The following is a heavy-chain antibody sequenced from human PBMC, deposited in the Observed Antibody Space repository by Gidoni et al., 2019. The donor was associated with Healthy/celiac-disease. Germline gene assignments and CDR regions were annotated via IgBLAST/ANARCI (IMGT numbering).Heavy chain of an antibody. V-gene: IGHV4-4*02. CDR1: GVSLGSSNW. CDR2: IYHSGIT. J-gene: IGHJ4*02. Sequence: QVQLQACGPGLVNPSGPLSLTCACSGVSLGSSNWWSWVRQPPGKGREWIGEIYHSGITNYHPSRKSLVTISVDKSKNQFSLKLSSVTAADTAVYYCARIPYYYDSSGYFDYWGQGTLVTVSA. D-gene: IGHD3-22*01. CDR3: ARIPYYYDSSGYFDY.